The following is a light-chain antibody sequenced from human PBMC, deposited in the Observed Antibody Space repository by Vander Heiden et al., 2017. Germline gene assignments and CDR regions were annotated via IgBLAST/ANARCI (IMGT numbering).Light chain of an antibody. Sequence: DIQMTDSPSSLSACVGGRVTITCRASQSISSYLNWYQQKPGKAPKLLIYAASSLQSGVPSRFSGSGSGTDFTLTISSLQPEDFATYYCQQSYSTPWTFGQGTKVEIK. CDR1: QSISSY. CDR2: AAS. V-gene: IGKV1-39*01. J-gene: IGKJ1*01. CDR3: QQSYSTPWT.